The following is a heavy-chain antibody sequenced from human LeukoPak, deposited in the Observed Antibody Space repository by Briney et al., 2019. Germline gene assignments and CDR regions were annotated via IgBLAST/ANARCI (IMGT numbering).Heavy chain of an antibody. CDR3: ARGYCTNGICHPFDY. Sequence: SETLSLTCIVSGGSISTSAYYWGWIRQPPGKGLEWIGSIYYSRSTYYNPSLKSRVTISVDTSKNQFSLKLSSVTAADTAVYYCARGYCTNGICHPFDYWGQGTLVTVSS. J-gene: IGHJ4*02. CDR2: IYYSRST. D-gene: IGHD2-8*01. V-gene: IGHV4-39*01. CDR1: GGSISTSAYY.